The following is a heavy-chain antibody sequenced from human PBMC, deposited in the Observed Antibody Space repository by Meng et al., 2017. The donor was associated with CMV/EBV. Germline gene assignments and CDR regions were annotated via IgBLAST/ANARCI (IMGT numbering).Heavy chain of an antibody. J-gene: IGHJ4*02. CDR2: IYSGGST. V-gene: IGHV3-66*02. CDR1: GFTVSSNY. CDR3: ARGIPPVRYYYDSSGYDY. Sequence: GESLKISCAASGFTVSSNYMSWVRQAPGKGLEWVSVIYSGGSTYYADSVKGRFTISRDNSKNTLYLQMNSLRAEDTAVYYCARGIPPVRYYYDSSGYDYWGQG. D-gene: IGHD3-22*01.